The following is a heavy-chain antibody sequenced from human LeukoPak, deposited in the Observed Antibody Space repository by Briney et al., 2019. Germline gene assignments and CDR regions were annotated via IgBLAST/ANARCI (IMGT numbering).Heavy chain of an antibody. Sequence: GAPVKVSFQASRFTFSTYGISWVRPAPGQGLEWMGWITTYSGNTYYAQKLQGRVTMTTDTSTSTAYMELRSLRSDDTAVYYCATPLIGQGVSLGYWGQGTLVTVSS. D-gene: IGHD3-16*01. V-gene: IGHV1-18*01. CDR3: ATPLIGQGVSLGY. CDR2: ITTYSGNT. J-gene: IGHJ4*02. CDR1: RFTFSTYG.